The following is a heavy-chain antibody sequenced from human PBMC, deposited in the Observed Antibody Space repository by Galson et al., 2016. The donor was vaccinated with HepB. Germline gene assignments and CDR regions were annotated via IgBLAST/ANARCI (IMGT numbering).Heavy chain of an antibody. D-gene: IGHD1-26*01. CDR1: GFTFSKFA. CDR2: IANSGYST. J-gene: IGHJ2*01. V-gene: IGHV3-23*01. Sequence: SLRLSCAASGFTFSKFAMTWVRQASGKGLQWVATIANSGYSTYYADSVKGRFTISRDNSKNTLNLQMNSLRAEDTAIDYCAKDAGLLDWYFDLWGRGTLVTVSS. CDR3: AKDAGLLDWYFDL.